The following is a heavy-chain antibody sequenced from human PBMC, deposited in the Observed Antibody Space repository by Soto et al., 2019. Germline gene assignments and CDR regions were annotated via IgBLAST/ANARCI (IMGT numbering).Heavy chain of an antibody. CDR2: INSDGTTT. Sequence: EVRLVESGGGLVQPGGSLRLSCAATGFSFSSHWMHWVRQVPGKGLVWVSRINSDGTTTTYADSVKGRFTISRDNAKNTLYLQKNSLRAEDTAIHFCVRGSAVAGTGGHYWGQGILVTVSS. CDR1: GFSFSSHW. V-gene: IGHV3-74*01. D-gene: IGHD6-19*01. CDR3: VRGSAVAGTGGHY. J-gene: IGHJ4*02.